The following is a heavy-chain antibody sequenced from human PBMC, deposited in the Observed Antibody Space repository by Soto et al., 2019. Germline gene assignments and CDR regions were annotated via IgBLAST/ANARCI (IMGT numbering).Heavy chain of an antibody. V-gene: IGHV1-58*01. CDR2: IVVGSGNT. CDR1: GFTFTSSA. J-gene: IGHJ5*02. CDR3: AAKEERGYSYGHPFDP. Sequence: ASVKVSCKASGFTFTSSAVQWVRQARGQRLEWIGWIVVGSGNTNYAQKFQERVTITRDMSTSTAYMELSSLRSEDTAVYYCAAKEERGYSYGHPFDPWGQGTLVTVSS. D-gene: IGHD5-18*01.